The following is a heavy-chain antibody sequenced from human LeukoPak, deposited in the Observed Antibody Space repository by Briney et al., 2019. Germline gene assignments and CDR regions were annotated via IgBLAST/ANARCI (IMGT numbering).Heavy chain of an antibody. CDR2: INHSGST. J-gene: IGHJ5*02. CDR3: ARGSGSLVVAATPEGYNWFDP. V-gene: IGHV4-34*01. D-gene: IGHD2-15*01. CDR1: GGSFSGYY. Sequence: PSETLSLTCAVYGGSFSGYYWSWIRQPPGKGLEWIGEINHSGSTNYNSFLKSRVTISVDTSKNQFSLKLSSVTAADTAVYYCARGSGSLVVAATPEGYNWFDPWGRGTLVTVSS.